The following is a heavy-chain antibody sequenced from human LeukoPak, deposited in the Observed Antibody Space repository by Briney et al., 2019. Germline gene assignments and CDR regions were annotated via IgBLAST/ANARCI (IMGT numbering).Heavy chain of an antibody. CDR1: GGSFSGYY. J-gene: IGHJ5*02. D-gene: IGHD6-19*01. Sequence: PSETLSLTCAVYGGSFSGYYWTWIRQPPGKGLEWIGEINHSGSTNYNPSLKSRVTISVDTSKNQFSLKLTSVTAADTAVYYCARGYSSGFSWFDPWGQGTLVTVSS. CDR3: ARGYSSGFSWFDP. V-gene: IGHV4-34*01. CDR2: INHSGST.